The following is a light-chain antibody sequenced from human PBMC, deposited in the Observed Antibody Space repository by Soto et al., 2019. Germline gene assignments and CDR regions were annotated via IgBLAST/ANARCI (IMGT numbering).Light chain of an antibody. CDR1: QDITDS. J-gene: IGKJ1*01. V-gene: IGKV1-5*03. CDR3: QQYRTYPWT. CDR2: WAS. Sequence: DIQMTQSPSTLSASVGDRVTVTCRASQDITDSLAWYQQKPGKVPKLLIYWASTLESGVPSRFSGSESGTEFALTISSLPPDDFATYYCQQYRTYPWTFGQGTKVEIK.